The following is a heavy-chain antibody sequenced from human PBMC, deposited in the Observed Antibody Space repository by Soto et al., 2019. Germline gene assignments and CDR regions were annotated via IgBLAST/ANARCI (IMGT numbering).Heavy chain of an antibody. V-gene: IGHV3-23*01. Sequence: GGSLRLSCAASGFTFSSYAMSWVRQAPGKGLEWVSAISGSGGSTYYADSVKGRFTISRDNSKNTLYLQMNSLRAEDTAVYDCAKDRLGIVVAATRMFDYWGQGTLVTVSS. CDR1: GFTFSSYA. CDR2: ISGSGGST. CDR3: AKDRLGIVVAATRMFDY. D-gene: IGHD1-26*01. J-gene: IGHJ4*02.